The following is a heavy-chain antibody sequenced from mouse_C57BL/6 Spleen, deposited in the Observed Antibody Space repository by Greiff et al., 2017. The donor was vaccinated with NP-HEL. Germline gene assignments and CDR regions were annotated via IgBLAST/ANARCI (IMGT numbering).Heavy chain of an antibody. CDR1: GYTFTSYW. CDR2: IYPSDSET. D-gene: IGHD1-1*01. J-gene: IGHJ4*01. Sequence: VQLQQPGAELVRPGSSVKLSCKASGYTFTSYWMDWVKQRPGQGLEWIGNIYPSDSETHYNQKFKDKATLTVDKSSSTAYMQLSSLTSEDSSVYYCARSGITTVVDYYAMDYWGQGTSVTVSS. V-gene: IGHV1-61*01. CDR3: ARSGITTVVDYYAMDY.